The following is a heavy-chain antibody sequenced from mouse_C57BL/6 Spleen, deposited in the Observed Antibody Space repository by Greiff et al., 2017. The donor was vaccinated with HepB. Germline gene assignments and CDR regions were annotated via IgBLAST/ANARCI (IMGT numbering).Heavy chain of an antibody. CDR2: IHPNSGST. J-gene: IGHJ3*01. CDR1: GYTFTSYW. V-gene: IGHV1-64*01. CDR3: ARSGYGTWFAY. Sequence: VQLQQSGAELVKPGASVKLSCKASGYTFTSYWMHWVKQRPGQGLEWIGMIHPNSGSTNYNEKFKSKATLTVDKSSSTAYMQLSSLTSEDSAVYYCARSGYGTWFAYWGQGTLVTVSA. D-gene: IGHD3-1*01.